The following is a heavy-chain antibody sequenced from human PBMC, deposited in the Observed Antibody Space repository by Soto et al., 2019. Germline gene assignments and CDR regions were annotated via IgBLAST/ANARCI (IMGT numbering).Heavy chain of an antibody. V-gene: IGHV3-7*01. D-gene: IGHD3-10*01. CDR3: AREPGLHSGSYYRGQPSFYGMDV. Sequence: EVQLVESGEGLVQPGGSLRLSCAASGFTFSSYWMNWVRQAPGKGLEWVANIKQDGREKYYVDSLKARFTISRDNAKTSRFLQMSSLRAEDTAVYYCAREPGLHSGSYYRGQPSFYGMDVWGQWTTVTVSS. CDR1: GFTFSSYW. J-gene: IGHJ6*02. CDR2: IKQDGREK.